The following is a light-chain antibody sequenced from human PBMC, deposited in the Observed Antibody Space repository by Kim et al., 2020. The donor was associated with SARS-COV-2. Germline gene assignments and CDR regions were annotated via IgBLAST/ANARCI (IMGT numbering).Light chain of an antibody. J-gene: IGKJ4*01. CDR3: QQYNGWPLT. V-gene: IGKV3-15*01. CDR1: QNVLTF. CDR2: DSS. Sequence: SVSPGGRVTLSCRASQNVLTFLAWYRQKPGQSPALLIYDSSKRATGVPARVSGSGSGTEFTLSINNLQSEDFAIYYCQQYNGWPLTFGGGTKLEIK.